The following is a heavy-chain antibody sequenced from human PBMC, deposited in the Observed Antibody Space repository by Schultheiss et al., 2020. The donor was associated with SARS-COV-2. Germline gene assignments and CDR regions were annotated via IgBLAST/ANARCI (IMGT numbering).Heavy chain of an antibody. V-gene: IGHV5-51*01. CDR1: GYSFTSYW. CDR2: IYPGDSDT. D-gene: IGHD6-6*01. J-gene: IGHJ5*02. CDR3: ARGFFHPRAARRRNWFDP. Sequence: GESLKISCKGSGYSFTSYWIGWVRQMPGKGLEWMGIIYPGDSDTRYSPSFQGQVTISADKSISTAYLQWSSLKASDTAMYYCARGFFHPRAARRRNWFDPWGQGTLVTVSS.